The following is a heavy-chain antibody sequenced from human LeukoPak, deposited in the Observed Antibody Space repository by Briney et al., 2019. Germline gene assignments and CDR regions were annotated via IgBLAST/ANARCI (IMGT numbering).Heavy chain of an antibody. CDR1: GFTFSSYA. J-gene: IGHJ4*02. CDR2: ISGSGGST. D-gene: IGHD3-16*02. V-gene: IGHV3-23*01. Sequence: PGGFLRLSCAASGFTFSSYAMSWVRQAPGKGLEWVSAISGSGGSTYYADSMKGRFTISRDNSKNTLYLQMNSLRAEDTAVYYCAKDRPFGGVIDFDYWGQGTLVTVSS. CDR3: AKDRPFGGVIDFDY.